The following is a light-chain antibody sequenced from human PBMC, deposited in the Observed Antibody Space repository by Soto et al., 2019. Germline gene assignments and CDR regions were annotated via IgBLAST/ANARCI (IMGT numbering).Light chain of an antibody. V-gene: IGKV1-5*01. CDR1: QTISSW. CDR3: QQFYYYPWT. CDR2: DAS. Sequence: IQMTQSPSTLSASVGDRVTITCRASQTISSWLAWYQQKPGKAPKLLIYDASTLESGVPSRFSGSGSGTEFTLIISSLQPEDFATYFCQQFYYYPWTFGQGTKVDIK. J-gene: IGKJ1*01.